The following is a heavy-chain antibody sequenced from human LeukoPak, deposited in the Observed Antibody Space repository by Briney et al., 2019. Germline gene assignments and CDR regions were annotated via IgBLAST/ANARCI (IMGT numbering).Heavy chain of an antibody. D-gene: IGHD6-19*01. J-gene: IGHJ4*02. Sequence: GGSLRLSCAASGFTFSSFAMSWVRQAPGKGLEWVSAISDSGGTTYYADSVKGRFTISRDNSKNTLYLQMSSLRAEDTAVYYCAKGAATAVCFDYWGQGTLVTVSS. V-gene: IGHV3-23*01. CDR1: GFTFSSFA. CDR2: ISDSGGTT. CDR3: AKGAATAVCFDY.